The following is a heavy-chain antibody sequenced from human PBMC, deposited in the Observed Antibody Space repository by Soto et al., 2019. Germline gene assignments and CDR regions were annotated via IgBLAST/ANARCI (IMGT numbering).Heavy chain of an antibody. V-gene: IGHV3-7*03. Sequence: EVQLVESGGGLVQPGGSLRLCCVASGFSFTTYWMTWVRQAPGKGLEWVASIKEDGSEKYYVDSVKGRFTISRDNGKNSLYLQMNSPRAEDTAVYHCARGGGLLGYWGQGSLVTVSS. D-gene: IGHD3-10*01. CDR1: GFSFTTYW. J-gene: IGHJ4*02. CDR2: IKEDGSEK. CDR3: ARGGGLLGY.